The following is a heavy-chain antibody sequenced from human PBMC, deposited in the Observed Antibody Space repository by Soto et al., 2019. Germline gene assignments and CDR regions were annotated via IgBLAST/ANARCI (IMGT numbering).Heavy chain of an antibody. CDR2: ISYDGSNK. J-gene: IGHJ4*02. CDR1: GFTFSSYA. V-gene: IGHV3-30-3*01. CDR3: ARDLRSLIAGASY. D-gene: IGHD6-19*01. Sequence: QVQLVESGGGVVQPGRSLRLSCAASGFTFSSYAMHWVRQAPGKGLEWVAVISYDGSNKYYGDSGKGRFTISRDNSKNTLYLQMNSLGAEDTAVYYCARDLRSLIAGASYWGQGTLVTVSS.